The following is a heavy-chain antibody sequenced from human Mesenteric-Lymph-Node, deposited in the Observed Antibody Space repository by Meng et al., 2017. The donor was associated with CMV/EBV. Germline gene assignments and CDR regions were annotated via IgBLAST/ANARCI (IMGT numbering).Heavy chain of an antibody. CDR1: GFTFSSYE. Sequence: GESLKISCAASGFTFSSYEMNWVRQAPGKGLEWVSYISSSGSTIYYADSVKGRFTISRDNAKNSLYLQMNSLRAEDTAVYYCAREGEVVPSHPGGYYGMDVWGQGTTVTVSS. V-gene: IGHV3-48*03. CDR3: AREGEVVPSHPGGYYGMDV. D-gene: IGHD2-2*01. J-gene: IGHJ6*02. CDR2: ISSSGSTI.